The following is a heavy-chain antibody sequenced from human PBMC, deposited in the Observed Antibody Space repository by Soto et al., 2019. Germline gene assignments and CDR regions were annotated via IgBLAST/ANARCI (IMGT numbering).Heavy chain of an antibody. J-gene: IGHJ4*02. CDR1: GFTFTSSA. V-gene: IGHV1-58*01. CDR3: AATLAVRGVILPDY. Sequence: SVKFSCKASGFTFTSSAVQWVRQARGQRLEWIGWIVVGSGNTNYAQKFQERVTITRDMSTSTAYMELSSLRSEDTAVYYGAATLAVRGVILPDYWGQGTLVTVSS. CDR2: IVVGSGNT. D-gene: IGHD3-10*01.